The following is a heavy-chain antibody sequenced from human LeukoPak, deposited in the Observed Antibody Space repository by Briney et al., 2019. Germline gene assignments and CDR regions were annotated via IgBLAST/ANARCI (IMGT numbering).Heavy chain of an antibody. V-gene: IGHV4-59*01. D-gene: IGHD3-22*01. CDR2: IYYSGST. Sequence: ETLSLTCTVSGGSISSYYWSWIRQPPGKGLEWIGYIYYSGSTNYSPSLKSRVTISVDTSKNQFSLKLSSVTAADTAVYYCARGYYDSSGYYFWYFDYWGQGTLVTVSS. CDR3: ARGYYDSSGYYFWYFDY. J-gene: IGHJ4*02. CDR1: GGSISSYY.